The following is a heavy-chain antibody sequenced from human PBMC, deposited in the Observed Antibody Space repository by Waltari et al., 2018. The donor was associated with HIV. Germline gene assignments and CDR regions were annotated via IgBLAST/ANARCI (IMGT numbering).Heavy chain of an antibody. V-gene: IGHV3-7*01. Sequence: EVLLVESGGGLVQPGGSLRLSWTASGLIVTSFGMSWVRQAPGKGLEWVANIKQDGSEKYYVDSVKGRFTISRDNAKNSLYLQMNSLRAEDTAIYYCATSRTFDYWGQGTLVTVSS. D-gene: IGHD2-2*01. CDR1: GLIVTSFG. J-gene: IGHJ4*02. CDR2: IKQDGSEK. CDR3: ATSRTFDY.